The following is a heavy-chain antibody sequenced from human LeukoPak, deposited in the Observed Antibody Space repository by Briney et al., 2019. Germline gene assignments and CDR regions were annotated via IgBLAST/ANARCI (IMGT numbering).Heavy chain of an antibody. CDR2: ISCIGGGT. CDR1: GFTFSSFA. V-gene: IGHV3-23*01. J-gene: IGHJ6*03. CDR3: ASSDIVVVPAAPYYYYYMDV. D-gene: IGHD2-2*01. Sequence: GGSLRLSCAASGFTFSSFAMGWVRQAPGKGLEWVSTISCIGGGTYYADSVKGRFTISRDNSKNTLYLQMNSLRAEDTAVYYCASSDIVVVPAAPYYYYYMDVWGKGTTVTVSS.